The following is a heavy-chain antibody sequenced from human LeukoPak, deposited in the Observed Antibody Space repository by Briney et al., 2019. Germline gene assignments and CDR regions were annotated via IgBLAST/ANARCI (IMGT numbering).Heavy chain of an antibody. CDR1: GLTVSSNC. V-gene: IGHV3-53*01. Sequence: PGGSLRLSCAASGLTVSSNCMSWVRQAPGKGLEWVSFIYSGGSTYYTDSVKGRFTIPRDNSKNTLYLQMNSLRAEDTAVYYCARRAGDYSHPYDYWGQGILVTVSS. D-gene: IGHD3-22*01. J-gene: IGHJ4*02. CDR2: IYSGGST. CDR3: ARRAGDYSHPYDY.